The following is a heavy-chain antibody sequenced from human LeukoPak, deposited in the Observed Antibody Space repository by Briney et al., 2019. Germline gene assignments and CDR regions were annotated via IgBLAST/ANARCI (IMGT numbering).Heavy chain of an antibody. J-gene: IGHJ3*02. CDR2: IYHSGST. D-gene: IGHD3-16*02. Sequence: PSGTLSLTCAVSGGSISSGNWWSWVRQPPGKGLEWIGEIYHSGSTNYNPSLKSRVTISVDKSKNQFSLKLTSVTAADTAVYYCARSTFGGVIAYDAFDIWGRGTMGTVSS. CDR1: GGSISSGNW. V-gene: IGHV4-4*02. CDR3: ARSTFGGVIAYDAFDI.